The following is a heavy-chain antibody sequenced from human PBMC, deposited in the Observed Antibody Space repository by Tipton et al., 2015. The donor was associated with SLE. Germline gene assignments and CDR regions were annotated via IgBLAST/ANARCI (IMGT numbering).Heavy chain of an antibody. CDR1: GFSFSNFD. D-gene: IGHD5-24*01. CDR2: IYIGGTT. V-gene: IGHV3-66*02. J-gene: IGHJ3*02. CDR3: ARGGMMGDGSLSGRALDI. Sequence: SLRLSCAASGFSFSNFDVNWVRQPPGKGLEWVSVIYIGGTTFYADSVEGRFTISRDNSKNTVYLQMTSLRIEDAGVYYCARGGMMGDGSLSGRALDIWGQGTMVTVSS.